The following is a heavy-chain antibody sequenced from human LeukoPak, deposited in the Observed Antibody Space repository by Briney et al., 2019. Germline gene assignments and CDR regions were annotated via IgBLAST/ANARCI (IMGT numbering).Heavy chain of an antibody. V-gene: IGHV5-51*01. CDR1: GYSFTIYW. Sequence: GVSLKVYCKGSGYSFTIYWMGWGGQVPGQGLEWMGIIYPGDSDTRYSPSFQGQVTISADKSISTAYLQWDTLRASDTAMYYCASAQYSSGSVYYFDYWGQGTLVTVSS. J-gene: IGHJ4*02. CDR3: ASAQYSSGSVYYFDY. D-gene: IGHD6-19*01. CDR2: IYPGDSDT.